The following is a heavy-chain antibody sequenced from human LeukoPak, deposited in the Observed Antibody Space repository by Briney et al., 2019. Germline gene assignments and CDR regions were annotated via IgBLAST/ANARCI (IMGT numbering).Heavy chain of an antibody. J-gene: IGHJ5*02. Sequence: ASVKVFCKAPGHTFSSNYIHWVRQGPGQGLDWMGMYNPGDGSTRYAQKFRGRVTMTRDTSKSTVYMQLSGLRSEDTAVYYCASCDFWSGYCSSWGQGSLVTVSS. CDR3: ASCDFWSGYCSS. D-gene: IGHD3-3*01. V-gene: IGHV1-46*01. CDR1: GHTFSSNY. CDR2: YNPGDGST.